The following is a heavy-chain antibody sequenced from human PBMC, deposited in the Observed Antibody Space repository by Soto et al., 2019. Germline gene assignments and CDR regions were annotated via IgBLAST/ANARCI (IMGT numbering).Heavy chain of an antibody. CDR1: GDSISSPKW. V-gene: IGHV4-4*02. J-gene: IGHJ3*01. CDR3: AYSTGWYRHDV. Sequence: PSETLSLTCAVSGDSISSPKWWTWLRQPPGKGLEWIGDLLHSGTANYNPSLMSRVTLSVDKPQNQFSLKLTSVTAADTAIYYCAYSTGWYRHDVWGQGTSVNVPS. CDR2: LLHSGTA. D-gene: IGHD6-19*01.